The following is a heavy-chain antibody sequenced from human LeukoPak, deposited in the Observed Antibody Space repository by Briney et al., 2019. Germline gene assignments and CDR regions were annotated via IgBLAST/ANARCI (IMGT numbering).Heavy chain of an antibody. CDR2: IYNGGST. CDR1: GFTVSSKY. Sequence: GGSLRLSCAASGFTVSSKYMSGVRQAPGKGVEGVSVIYNGGSTYYADSVKGIFTISRDNSKNTLYLQMNSLRAEDTAVYYCARGPLANGYSSIWYYYFGMHVFGQGTTVTVSS. V-gene: IGHV3-66*01. CDR3: ARGPLANGYSSIWYYYFGMHV. J-gene: IGHJ6*02. D-gene: IGHD6-13*01.